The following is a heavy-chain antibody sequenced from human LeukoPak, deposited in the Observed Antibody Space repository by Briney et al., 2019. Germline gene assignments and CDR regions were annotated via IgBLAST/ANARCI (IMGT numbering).Heavy chain of an antibody. CDR3: AKEGNTALVTGYFDL. CDR1: GIFGSYV. Sequence: GASVKVSCKASGIFGSYVISWVRQAPGQGLEWMGGIIPVSGSTHYAQKFQGRLTITADESTSTVYMETSSLRSEDTAMYYCAKEGNTALVTGYFDLWGRGTLVTVSA. V-gene: IGHV1-69*13. CDR2: IIPVSGST. J-gene: IGHJ2*01. D-gene: IGHD5-18*01.